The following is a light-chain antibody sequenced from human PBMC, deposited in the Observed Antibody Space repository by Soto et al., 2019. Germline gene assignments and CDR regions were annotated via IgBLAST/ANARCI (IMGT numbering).Light chain of an antibody. J-gene: IGKJ1*01. CDR2: DAS. CDR1: QSISSW. Sequence: DIQMTQSPSTLSASVGDRVTITCRASQSISSWLAWYQQKPGKAPKLLIYDASSLESGVPSRFSGSGSGTEFTLTISSLQPDDFATYYCQHYNSYWRTLGQGTKVDIK. V-gene: IGKV1-5*01. CDR3: QHYNSYWRT.